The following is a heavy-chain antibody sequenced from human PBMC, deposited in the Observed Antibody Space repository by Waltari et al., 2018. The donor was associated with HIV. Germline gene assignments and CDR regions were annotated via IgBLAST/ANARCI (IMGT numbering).Heavy chain of an antibody. CDR2: ISGSAYST. CDR1: GFTFSNYA. CDR3: VKEHQYSHTWYSYYGMDV. J-gene: IGHJ6*02. V-gene: IGHV3-23*01. Sequence: EVQLLESGGGLVQPGGSLRLSCAASGFTFSNYAMRWVSQAPGKGLEGVSAISGSAYSTYYAESVKGRFTISRDNSKNKLYLQMNSLRAEDTAVYFCVKEHQYSHTWYSYYGMDVWGQGTTVTVSS. D-gene: IGHD6-13*01.